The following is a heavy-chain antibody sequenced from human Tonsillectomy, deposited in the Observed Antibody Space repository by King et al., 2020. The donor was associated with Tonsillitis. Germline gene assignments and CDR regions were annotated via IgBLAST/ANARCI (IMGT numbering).Heavy chain of an antibody. Sequence: VQLQQWGAGLLKPSETLSLTCAVYGGSFSGYYWSWIRQPPGKGLEWIGEINHSGTANSNPSLKSRVTISVDTSNNQFSLELSSVTAADTAVYYCARQTARIGGGVTGEFFDYWAREPG. V-gene: IGHV4-34*01. CDR1: GGSFSGYY. CDR3: ARQTARIGGGVTGEFFDY. J-gene: IGHJ4*02. CDR2: INHSGTA. D-gene: IGHD3-10*01.